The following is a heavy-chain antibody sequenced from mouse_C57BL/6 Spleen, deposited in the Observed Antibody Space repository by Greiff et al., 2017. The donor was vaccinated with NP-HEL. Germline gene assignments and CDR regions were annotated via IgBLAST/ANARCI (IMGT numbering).Heavy chain of an antibody. D-gene: IGHD1-1*01. CDR2: INPSDGST. V-gene: IGHV1-85*01. CDR3: ARGGSSYDYTMDY. CDR1: GYTFTSYD. J-gene: IGHJ4*01. Sequence: QVQLQQSGPELVKPGASVKLSCKASGYTFTSYDINWVKQRPGQGLEWIGYINPSDGSTKYTETFKGKATLTVDKSSSPAYMQLHRLTSEDSAVYFGARGGSSYDYTMDYWGQGTSVTVSS.